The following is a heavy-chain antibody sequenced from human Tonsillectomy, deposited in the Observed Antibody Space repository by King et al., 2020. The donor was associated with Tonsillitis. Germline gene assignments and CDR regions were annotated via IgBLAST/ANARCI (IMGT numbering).Heavy chain of an antibody. CDR2: IYSGGSSR. D-gene: IGHD3-22*01. V-gene: IGHV3-23*03. Sequence: DVQLVESGGGLVQPGGSLRLSCAASGFTFSSYAMSWVRQAPGKGLEWVSVIYSGGSSRYYADSVKGRFTISRDNSKNTLYLQMNSLRVEDTAVYHCAKDRYYESSGPPFDYWGQGTLVTVSS. CDR1: GFTFSSYA. CDR3: AKDRYYESSGPPFDY. J-gene: IGHJ4*02.